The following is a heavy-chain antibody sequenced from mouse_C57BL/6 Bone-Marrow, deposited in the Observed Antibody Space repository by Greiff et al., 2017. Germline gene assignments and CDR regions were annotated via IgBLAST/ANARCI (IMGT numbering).Heavy chain of an antibody. CDR1: GYTFTSYW. CDR2: IDPNSGGT. Sequence: QVQLQQPGAELVKPGASVKLSCKASGYTFTSYWMHWVKQRPGRGLEWIGRIDPNSGGTKYNEKFKSKATLTVDKPSSTAYTQLSSLTSEDSAVYYCASYGFAWFAYWGQGTLVTVSA. D-gene: IGHD2-2*01. J-gene: IGHJ3*01. V-gene: IGHV1-72*01. CDR3: ASYGFAWFAY.